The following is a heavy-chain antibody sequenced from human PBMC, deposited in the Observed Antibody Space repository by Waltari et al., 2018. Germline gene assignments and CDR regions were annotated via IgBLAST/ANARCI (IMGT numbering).Heavy chain of an antibody. CDR3: ATVSEEQQLVHWFDP. D-gene: IGHD6-13*01. Sequence: QVQLVQSGAAVKKPGASVKVSCKVSGYTLTELSMHWVRPAPGKGLEWMGGFDPEDGETIYAQKFQGRVTMTEDTSTDTAYMELSSLRSEDTAVYYCATVSEEQQLVHWFDPWGQGTLVTVSS. V-gene: IGHV1-24*01. CDR1: GYTLTELS. CDR2: FDPEDGET. J-gene: IGHJ5*02.